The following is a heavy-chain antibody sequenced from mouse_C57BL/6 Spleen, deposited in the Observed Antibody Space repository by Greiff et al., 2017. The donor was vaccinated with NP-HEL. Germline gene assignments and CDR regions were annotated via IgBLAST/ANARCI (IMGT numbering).Heavy chain of an antibody. CDR2: ISDGGSYT. Sequence: DVQLVESGGGLVKPGGSLKLSCAASGFTFSSYAMSWVRQTPEKRLEWVATISDGGSYTYYPDNVKGRFTISRDNAKNNLYLQMSHLKSEDTAMYYCARDNEDQGFAYWGQGTLVTVSA. V-gene: IGHV5-4*01. CDR1: GFTFSSYA. CDR3: ARDNEDQGFAY. J-gene: IGHJ3*01.